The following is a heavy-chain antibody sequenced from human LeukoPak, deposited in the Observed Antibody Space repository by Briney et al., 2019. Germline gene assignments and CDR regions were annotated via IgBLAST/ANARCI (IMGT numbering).Heavy chain of an antibody. V-gene: IGHV4-31*03. CDR1: GGSISSGGYY. Sequence: SETLSLTCTVSGGSISSGGYYWSWIRQHPGKGLEWIGYIYYSGSTYYNPSLKSRVTVSLDTSKNQFSLRLSSATAADTAVYYCARGEGAPNFDYWGQGTLVTVSS. CDR3: ARGEGAPNFDY. CDR2: IYYSGST. D-gene: IGHD1-26*01. J-gene: IGHJ4*02.